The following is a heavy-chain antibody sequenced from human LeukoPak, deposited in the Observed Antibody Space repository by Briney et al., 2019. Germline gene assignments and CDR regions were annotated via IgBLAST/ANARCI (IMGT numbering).Heavy chain of an antibody. V-gene: IGHV1-18*01. CDR1: GYTFTSYG. J-gene: IGHJ4*02. CDR2: ISAYNGNT. D-gene: IGHD3-22*01. CDR3: ARGSPPRRNYDSRGYYSYYFDY. Sequence: ASVKVSCKASGYTFTSYGISWVRQAPGQGLEWMGWISAYNGNTHYAQKLQGRVTMTTDTSTSTVYMELRSLRSDDTAVYYCARGSPPRRNYDSRGYYSYYFDYWGQGTLVTVSS.